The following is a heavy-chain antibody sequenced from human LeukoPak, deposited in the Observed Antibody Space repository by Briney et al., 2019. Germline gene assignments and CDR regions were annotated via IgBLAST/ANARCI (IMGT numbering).Heavy chain of an antibody. Sequence: SVKVSCKASGYTFTGYYMHWVRQAPGQGLEWMGRIIAILDTAHYAQKFQGRFTITADKSTTTVYMELSSLRSDDTAVYYCVRSGYDYDWFDPWGQGTLVTVSS. V-gene: IGHV1-69*08. CDR2: IIAILDTA. CDR3: VRSGYDYDWFDP. J-gene: IGHJ5*02. D-gene: IGHD5-12*01. CDR1: GYTFTGYY.